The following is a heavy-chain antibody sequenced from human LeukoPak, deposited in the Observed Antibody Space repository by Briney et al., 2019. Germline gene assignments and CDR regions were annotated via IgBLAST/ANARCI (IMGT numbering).Heavy chain of an antibody. J-gene: IGHJ4*02. CDR2: ISSSYIT. D-gene: IGHD4-17*01. CDR1: GFTFSSDS. Sequence: GGSLRLSCAASGFTFSSDSMNWVRQAPGKGPEWVSYISSSYITYYADSVKGRFTISRDNSQNTLYLQMNSLRAEDTAVYYCARDYADYVGYFFFDYWGQGTLVTVSS. V-gene: IGHV3-48*01. CDR3: ARDYADYVGYFFFDY.